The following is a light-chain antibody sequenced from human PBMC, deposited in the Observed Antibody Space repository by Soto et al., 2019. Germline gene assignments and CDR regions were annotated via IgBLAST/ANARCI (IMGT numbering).Light chain of an antibody. CDR2: GAS. CDR1: QSVSSN. CDR3: QQYNSWPPYT. V-gene: IGKV3-15*01. Sequence: EVVMTQSPATVSVSPGERATLSCRASQSVSSNLAWYQQKPGQAPRLLIYGASTRATGTPARFSGSGSGTELTLTISSLQSEDFAVYYCQQYNSWPPYTFGQGTKVDIK. J-gene: IGKJ2*01.